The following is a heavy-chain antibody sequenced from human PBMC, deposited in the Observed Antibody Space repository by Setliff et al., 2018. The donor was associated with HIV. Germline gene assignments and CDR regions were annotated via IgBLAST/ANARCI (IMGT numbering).Heavy chain of an antibody. CDR1: GGSMSSYY. D-gene: IGHD1-1*01. J-gene: IGHJ6*03. CDR3: VRTYNDLENYYHHYYYMDV. Sequence: KRSETLSLTCTVSGGSMSSYYWSWIRQPPGKGLEWIGYIYYSGSTNYNPSLKSRVTISVDTSKDQFSLKLRSVTAADTAVYYCVRTYNDLENYYHHYYYMDVWGKGTTVTVSS. V-gene: IGHV4-59*08. CDR2: IYYSGST.